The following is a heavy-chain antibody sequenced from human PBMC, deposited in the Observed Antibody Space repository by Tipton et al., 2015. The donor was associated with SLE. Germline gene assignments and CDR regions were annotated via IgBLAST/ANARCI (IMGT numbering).Heavy chain of an antibody. CDR3: ARRNTAMEALDY. Sequence: LRLSCAVYGGSFSGYYWSWIRQPPGKGLEWIGEINHSGSTNYNPSLKSRVTISVDTSKNQFSLKLSSVTAADTAVYYCARRNTAMEALDYWGQGTLVTVSS. D-gene: IGHD5-18*01. V-gene: IGHV4-34*01. CDR2: INHSGST. CDR1: GGSFSGYY. J-gene: IGHJ4*02.